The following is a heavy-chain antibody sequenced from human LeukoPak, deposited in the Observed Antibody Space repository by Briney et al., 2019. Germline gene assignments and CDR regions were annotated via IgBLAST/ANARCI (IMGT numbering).Heavy chain of an antibody. D-gene: IGHD3-22*01. V-gene: IGHV4-59*01. CDR2: IYYSGST. Sequence: SETLSLTCAVYGGSIRSYYWSWIRQPPGKGLEWIGYIYYSGSTNYNPSLKSRVTISVDTSKNQFSLKLSSVTAADTAVYYCARDKKDYYDSSGYYYFAFDIWGQGTMVNVSS. CDR3: ARDKKDYYDSSGYYYFAFDI. J-gene: IGHJ3*02. CDR1: GGSIRSYY.